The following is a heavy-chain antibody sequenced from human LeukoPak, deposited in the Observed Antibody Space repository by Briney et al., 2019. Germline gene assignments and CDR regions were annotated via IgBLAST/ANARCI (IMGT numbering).Heavy chain of an antibody. J-gene: IGHJ5*02. D-gene: IGHD3-22*01. CDR3: ARPYYYGSRIDP. CDR1: GGSISSGDYY. V-gene: IGHV4-30-4*01. CDR2: TYYSGST. Sequence: PSQTLSLTCTVSGGSISSGDYYWSWIRQPPGKGLEWIGYTYYSGSTYYNPSLKSRATISVDTSKNQFSLKLTSVTAADTAMYYCARPYYYGSRIDPWGQGTLVTVSS.